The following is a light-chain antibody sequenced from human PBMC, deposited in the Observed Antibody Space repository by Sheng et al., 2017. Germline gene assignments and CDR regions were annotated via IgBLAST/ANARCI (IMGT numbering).Light chain of an antibody. Sequence: DLVMTQSPLSLPVTLGEPASISCRSNQSLLHNNGYNFLDWYLQKPGQSPQLLIYLGSNRASGVPDRFSGSGSGTVFYIENQQSGGWRMVGVYYCMQALQTYTFGQGTKLEIK. CDR3: MQALQTYT. CDR1: QSLLHNNGYNF. CDR2: LGS. J-gene: IGKJ2*01. V-gene: IGKV2-28*01.